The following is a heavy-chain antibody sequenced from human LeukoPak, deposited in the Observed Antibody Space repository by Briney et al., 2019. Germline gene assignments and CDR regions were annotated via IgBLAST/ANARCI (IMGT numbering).Heavy chain of an antibody. CDR3: AKVYSYGLFEYFDY. V-gene: IGHV3-23*01. Sequence: GGSLRLSCAASGFTFSSYAMSWVRQAPGKGLEWVSAISGSGGSTYYADSVKGRFTISRDNSKNTLYLQMNSLRAEDMAVYYCAKVYSYGLFEYFDYWGQGTLVTVSS. D-gene: IGHD5-18*01. J-gene: IGHJ4*02. CDR1: GFTFSSYA. CDR2: ISGSGGST.